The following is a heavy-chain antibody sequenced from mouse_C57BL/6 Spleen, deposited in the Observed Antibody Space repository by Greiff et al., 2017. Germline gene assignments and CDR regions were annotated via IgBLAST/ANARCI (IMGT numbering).Heavy chain of an antibody. J-gene: IGHJ4*01. CDR1: GYTFTSYG. D-gene: IGHD3-1*01. V-gene: IGHV1-81*01. Sequence: QVQLKESGAELARPGASVKLSCKASGYTFTSYGISWVKQRTGPGLEWIGEIYPRSGNTYYNEKFKGKATLTANKSSSTAYMELRSLTSEDSAVYFCAREGLRGMDYAMDYWGQGTSVTVSS. CDR3: AREGLRGMDYAMDY. CDR2: IYPRSGNT.